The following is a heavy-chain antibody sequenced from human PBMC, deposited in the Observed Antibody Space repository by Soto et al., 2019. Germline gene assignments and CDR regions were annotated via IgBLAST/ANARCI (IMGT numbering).Heavy chain of an antibody. V-gene: IGHV3-30*18. J-gene: IGHJ4*02. CDR3: AKVASLLLDDILAGLFDY. CDR2: ISYDGSNK. D-gene: IGHD3-9*01. Sequence: QVQLVESGGGVVQPGRSLRLSCAASGFTFSSYGMHWVRQAPGKGLEWVAVISYDGSNKYYADSVKGRFTISRDNSKNTLYLQMNSLKAEDTAVYYSAKVASLLLDDILAGLFDYWGQGTLVTVSS. CDR1: GFTFSSYG.